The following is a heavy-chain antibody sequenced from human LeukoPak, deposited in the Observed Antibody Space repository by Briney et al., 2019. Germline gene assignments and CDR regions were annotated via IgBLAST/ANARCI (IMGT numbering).Heavy chain of an antibody. V-gene: IGHV4-39*01. J-gene: IGHJ4*02. D-gene: IGHD3-3*01. CDR2: ISHSGNA. Sequence: PSETLSLTCTVSGGSIISDRFYWGWIRQPPGKGLEWIGRISHSGNAYHNPSLKSRVTISVDTSKNQFSLNLSSVTAADTAVYYCARSGHHTGFNYDFWSGYYKRGVAHDYWGQGTLVTVSS. CDR1: GGSIISDRFY. CDR3: ARSGHHTGFNYDFWSGYYKRGVAHDY.